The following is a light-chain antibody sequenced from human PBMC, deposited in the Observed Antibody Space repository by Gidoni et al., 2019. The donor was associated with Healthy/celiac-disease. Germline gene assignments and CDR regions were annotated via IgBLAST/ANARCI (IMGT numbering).Light chain of an antibody. CDR2: AAS. CDR3: QQSYSTPLP. CDR1: QSISSY. J-gene: IGKJ4*01. V-gene: IGKV1-39*01. Sequence: DIQMTQSPSSLSASVGDRVTITCRARQSISSYLNWYQQKPGKAPKLLIYAASSLQSGVPSRFSGSGAGTDFTLTISSVQPEDFATYYCQQSYSTPLPFGGGTKVEIK.